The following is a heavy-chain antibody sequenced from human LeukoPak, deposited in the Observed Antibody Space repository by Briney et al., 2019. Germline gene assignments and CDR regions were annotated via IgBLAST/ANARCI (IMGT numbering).Heavy chain of an antibody. Sequence: GGSLRLSCAASGFTFSSYAMSWVRQAPGKGLEWVSYISSSSSTIYYADSVKGRFTISRDNAKNSLYLQMNSLRDEDTAVYYCARGGVRYSSSSHNWWFDYWGQGTLVTVSS. D-gene: IGHD6-6*01. V-gene: IGHV3-48*02. CDR3: ARGGVRYSSSSHNWWFDY. J-gene: IGHJ4*02. CDR1: GFTFSSYA. CDR2: ISSSSSTI.